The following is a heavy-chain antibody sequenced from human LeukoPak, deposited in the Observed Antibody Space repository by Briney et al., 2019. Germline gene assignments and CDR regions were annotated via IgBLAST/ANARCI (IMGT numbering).Heavy chain of an antibody. CDR2: IYYSGST. Sequence: PSETLSLTCTISGVYISSYYWTWIRQPPGKGLEWIGYIYYSGSTKYNPSPKTGVTMSVVTSKNQFSLKLISVNASDTADTYCSRDNHDSYDYWGQGTLVTVSS. D-gene: IGHD3-22*01. CDR3: SRDNHDSYDY. J-gene: IGHJ4*02. V-gene: IGHV4-59*01. CDR1: GVYISSYY.